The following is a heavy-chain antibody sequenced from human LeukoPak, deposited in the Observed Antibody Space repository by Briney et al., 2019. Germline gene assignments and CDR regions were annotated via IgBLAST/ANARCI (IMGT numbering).Heavy chain of an antibody. Sequence: ASVKVSCKASGYTFTGYYMHWVRQAPGQGLEWMGWINTNSGGANYAQKFQGRVTMTRDTSITTAYMELSRLRSDDTAVYYCTSDWDPITGTTRWFDPWGQGTLVTVSS. CDR2: INTNSGGA. CDR1: GYTFTGYY. J-gene: IGHJ5*02. D-gene: IGHD1-7*01. V-gene: IGHV1-2*02. CDR3: TSDWDPITGTTRWFDP.